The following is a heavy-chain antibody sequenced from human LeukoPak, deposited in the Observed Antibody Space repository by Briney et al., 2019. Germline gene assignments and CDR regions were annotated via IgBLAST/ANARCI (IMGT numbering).Heavy chain of an antibody. V-gene: IGHV1-69*06. CDR1: GGTFSSYP. J-gene: IGHJ3*02. Sequence: SVKVSCKASGGTFSSYPISWVRQAPGQGLEWMGGIIPIFGTPKYAQKFQARASITADKSTSTAYMELSSLRSEDTAVYYCATWPHRPSHDFWSGPFDIWGQGTMVTVSS. CDR3: ATWPHRPSHDFWSGPFDI. CDR2: IIPIFGTP. D-gene: IGHD3-3*01.